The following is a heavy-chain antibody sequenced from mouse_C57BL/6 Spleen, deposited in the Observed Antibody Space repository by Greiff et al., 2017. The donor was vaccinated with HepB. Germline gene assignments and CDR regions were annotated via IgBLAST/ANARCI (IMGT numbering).Heavy chain of an antibody. V-gene: IGHV14-3*01. CDR3: APYYYGSSRYFDV. D-gene: IGHD1-1*01. Sequence: EVQLVESVAELVRPGASVKLSCTASGFNIKNTYMHWVKQRPEQGLEWIGRIDPANGNTKYAPKFQGKATITADTSSNTAYLQLSSLTSEDTAIYYCAPYYYGSSRYFDVWGTGTTVTVSS. CDR2: IDPANGNT. J-gene: IGHJ1*03. CDR1: GFNIKNTY.